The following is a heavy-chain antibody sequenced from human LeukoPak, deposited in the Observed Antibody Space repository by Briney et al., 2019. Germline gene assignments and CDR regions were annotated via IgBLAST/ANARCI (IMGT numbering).Heavy chain of an antibody. CDR3: ARDQALGARLEGVNPSFDY. CDR2: INGPGDNP. CDR1: GYAFSSHG. D-gene: IGHD3-10*01. J-gene: IGHJ4*02. Sequence: SGGSLRLSCAASGYAFSSHGLTWVRQAPGKGLEWVSTINGPGDNPYYAETVKGRFTISRDNSKNTLYLQMNSLRAEDTAVYYCARDQALGARLEGVNPSFDYWGQGTLVSVSS. V-gene: IGHV3-23*01.